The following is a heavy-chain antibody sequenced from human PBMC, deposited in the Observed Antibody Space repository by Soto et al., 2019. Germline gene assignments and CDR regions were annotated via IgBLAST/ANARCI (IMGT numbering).Heavy chain of an antibody. D-gene: IGHD3-10*01. Sequence: LRLSCAASGFTFSSYAMSWVRQAPGKGLEWVSAISGSGGSTYYADSVKGRFTISRDNSKNTLYLQMNSLRAEDTAVYYCAKGGSLVRVRSGAFDIWGQGTMVTVSS. CDR2: ISGSGGST. CDR3: AKGGSLVRVRSGAFDI. CDR1: GFTFSSYA. V-gene: IGHV3-23*01. J-gene: IGHJ3*02.